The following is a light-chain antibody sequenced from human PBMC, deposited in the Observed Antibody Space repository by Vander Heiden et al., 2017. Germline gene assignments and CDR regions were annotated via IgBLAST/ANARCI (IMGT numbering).Light chain of an antibody. Sequence: QSLLTQPPSVSGAPGHRVTISCTARSSNLGAGFDVHSHQHLPGTAPKLLIFGNNNRPAGVHDRFSGSKSGTSASLAITGLQAEDEADYYCQSYDSSLSGSRVFGGGTKVTVL. CDR2: GNN. J-gene: IGLJ2*01. CDR3: QSYDSSLSGSRV. CDR1: SSNLGAGFD. V-gene: IGLV1-40*01.